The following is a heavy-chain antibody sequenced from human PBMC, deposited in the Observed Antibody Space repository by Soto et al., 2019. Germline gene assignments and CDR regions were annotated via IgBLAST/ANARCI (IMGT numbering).Heavy chain of an antibody. D-gene: IGHD3-9*01. CDR2: ISAYNGNT. Sequence: QVQLVQSGAEVKKPGASVKVSCKASGYTFTSYGISWVRQAPGQGLEWMGWISAYNGNTNYAQKLQGKVTMTTDTSTSTAYMELRSLRSDDTAVYYCARDSHYDILTGYFGGWFDPWGQGTLVTVSS. V-gene: IGHV1-18*01. J-gene: IGHJ5*02. CDR1: GYTFTSYG. CDR3: ARDSHYDILTGYFGGWFDP.